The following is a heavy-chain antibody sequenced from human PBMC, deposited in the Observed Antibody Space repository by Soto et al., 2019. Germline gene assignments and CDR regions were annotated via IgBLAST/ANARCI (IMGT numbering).Heavy chain of an antibody. CDR1: GYTFTSYY. J-gene: IGHJ4*02. V-gene: IGHV1-46*01. CDR2: INPSGGST. D-gene: IGHD6-13*01. CDR3: ARQLAARDY. Sequence: QVQLVQSGAEVTKPGASVKVSCKASGYTFTSYYMHWVRQAPGQGLEWMGIINPSGGSTNYAHKFHGRITMTRDTSTSTVYMDLIILGSEDPAVSDGARQLAARDYGGQRTVVTVSS.